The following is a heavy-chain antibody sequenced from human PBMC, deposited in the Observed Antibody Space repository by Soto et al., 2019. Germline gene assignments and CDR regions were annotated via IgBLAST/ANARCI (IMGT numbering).Heavy chain of an antibody. CDR3: ASAPNWRYLDY. V-gene: IGHV4-59*01. J-gene: IGHJ4*02. Sequence: QVQLQESGPGLVKPSETLSLTCSVSGGSISSDYWIWIRQSPGKGLEWIGYVYHSGSTNYNPSLKSRVTISVDTSKNQSSLKMSSVTAADTAVYYCASAPNWRYLDYWGQGTLVTVSS. CDR1: GGSISSDY. CDR2: VYHSGST. D-gene: IGHD7-27*01.